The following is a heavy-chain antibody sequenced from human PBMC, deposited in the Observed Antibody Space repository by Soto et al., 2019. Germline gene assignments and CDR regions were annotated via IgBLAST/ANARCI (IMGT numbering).Heavy chain of an antibody. J-gene: IGHJ5*02. V-gene: IGHV3-23*01. CDR1: GFTFCSYA. D-gene: IGHD6-13*01. Sequence: SLRLSCAASGFTFCSYALSWVRQAPGEGLEWVSAISGSGGSTYYADSVKGRFTISRDNSKNTLYLQMNSLRAEDTAVYYCAKVLGSAAAGHNWFDPWGQGTLVTVS. CDR2: ISGSGGST. CDR3: AKVLGSAAAGHNWFDP.